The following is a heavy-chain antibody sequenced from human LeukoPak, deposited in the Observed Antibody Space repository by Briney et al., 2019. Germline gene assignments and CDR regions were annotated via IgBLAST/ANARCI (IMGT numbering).Heavy chain of an antibody. J-gene: IGHJ4*02. D-gene: IGHD3-22*01. V-gene: IGHV4-30-4*01. CDR2: IYYTGST. CDR3: VRDTRMSSGYHYLDY. Sequence: SETLSLTCTVSGGSISSGDYYWRWVRQPPGKGLECIGYIYYTGSTYSNPSLKSRVTISVDTPKNQFSLKLSSVTAADTAVYYCVRDTRMSSGYHYLDYWGQGTLVTVSS. CDR1: GGSISSGDYY.